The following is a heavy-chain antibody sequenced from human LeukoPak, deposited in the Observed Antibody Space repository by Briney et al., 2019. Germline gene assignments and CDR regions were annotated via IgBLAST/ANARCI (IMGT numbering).Heavy chain of an antibody. CDR1: GYTFTSYY. J-gene: IGHJ4*02. Sequence: ASVKVSCKASGYTFTSYYMHRVRQAPGQGLEWMGIFNPSGGSTSYAQKFQGRVTMTRDMSTSTVYMELSSLRSEDTAVYYCARAKPKNMVRGLIMRRESRYYFDYWGQGTLVTVSS. D-gene: IGHD3-10*01. V-gene: IGHV1-46*01. CDR2: FNPSGGST. CDR3: ARAKPKNMVRGLIMRRESRYYFDY.